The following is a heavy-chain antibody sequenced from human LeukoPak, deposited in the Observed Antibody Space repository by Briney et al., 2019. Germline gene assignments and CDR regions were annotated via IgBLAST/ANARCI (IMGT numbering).Heavy chain of an antibody. Sequence: PSQNLSLTCTVSGGSISSSGYLWSWIRQPAGKGLEWIGRIYTSGSTDYNPSLKSRVTISLDTSKNQFSLKLTSVTAADTAVYYCARDRYMDVWGKGTTVTVSS. CDR1: GGSISSSGYL. J-gene: IGHJ6*03. CDR3: ARDRYMDV. CDR2: IYTSGST. V-gene: IGHV4-61*02.